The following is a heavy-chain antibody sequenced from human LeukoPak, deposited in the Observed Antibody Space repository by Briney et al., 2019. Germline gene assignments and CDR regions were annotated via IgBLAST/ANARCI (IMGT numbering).Heavy chain of an antibody. D-gene: IGHD3-10*01. CDR2: IYYSGST. Sequence: KTSETLSLTCTVSGGSISSYYWSWIRQPPGKGLEWIGYIYYSGSTNYNPSLKSRVTISVDTSKNQFSLKLSSVTAADTTVYYCARMTTMVRGTTNWFDPWGQGTLVTVSS. V-gene: IGHV4-59*12. CDR3: ARMTTMVRGTTNWFDP. J-gene: IGHJ5*02. CDR1: GGSISSYY.